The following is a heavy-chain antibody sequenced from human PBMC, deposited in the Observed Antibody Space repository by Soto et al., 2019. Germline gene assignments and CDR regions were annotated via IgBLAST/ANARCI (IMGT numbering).Heavy chain of an antibody. CDR2: IYYSGST. V-gene: IGHV4-31*03. CDR1: GGSISSGIYY. CDR3: ARGGCSGGSCYPYYYYYMDV. Sequence: SETLSLTCTVSGGSISSGIYYCSWIRQHPGKGLEWIGHIYYSGSTYYNPSLKSRLTISVDTSKNQFSLKLNSVTAADTAVYYCARGGCSGGSCYPYYYYYMDVWGEGTTVTVSS. J-gene: IGHJ6*03. D-gene: IGHD2-15*01.